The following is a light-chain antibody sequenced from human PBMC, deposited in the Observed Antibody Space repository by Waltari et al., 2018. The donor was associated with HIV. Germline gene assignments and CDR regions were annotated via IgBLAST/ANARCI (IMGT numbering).Light chain of an antibody. V-gene: IGLV3-21*02. CDR3: QTWDTFSGMV. CDR1: NIGSKS. J-gene: IGLJ2*01. CDR2: DDT. Sequence: SYVLIQPPSVSVAPGQTAKIPCEGNNIGSKSVHWYRQKAGQAPVLVVYDDTDRPSGILDRFFGSNSGNGATLTISRVEAGDEATFYCQTWDTFSGMVFGGGTDLTVL.